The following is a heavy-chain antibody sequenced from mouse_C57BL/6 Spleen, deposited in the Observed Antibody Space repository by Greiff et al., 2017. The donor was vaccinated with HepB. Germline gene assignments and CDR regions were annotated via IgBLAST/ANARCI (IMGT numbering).Heavy chain of an antibody. J-gene: IGHJ4*01. D-gene: IGHD1-1*01. CDR2: IYPRSGNT. CDR1: GYTFTSYG. V-gene: IGHV1-81*01. Sequence: VQVVESGAELARPGASVKLSCKASGYTFTSYGISWVKQRTGQGLEWIGEIYPRSGNTYYNEKFKGKATLTADKSSSTAYMELRSLTSEDSAVYFCATMTTVVPDGAMDYWGQGTSVTVSS. CDR3: ATMTTVVPDGAMDY.